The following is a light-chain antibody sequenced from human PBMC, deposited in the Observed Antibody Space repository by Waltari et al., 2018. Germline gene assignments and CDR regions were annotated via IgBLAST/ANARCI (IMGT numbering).Light chain of an antibody. V-gene: IGLV2-23*02. CDR1: SSDVGNYNL. CDR3: CSYVGLGIYV. J-gene: IGLJ1*01. Sequence: QSGLTQPASVSGSPGQSITISCTGTSSDVGNYNLVSWYQKYPGKAPQLMVYEVTKRASGVSDGVSGAKYGNTASLTIHGLQSEDEADYYCCSYVGLGIYVFGSGTKVTVL. CDR2: EVT.